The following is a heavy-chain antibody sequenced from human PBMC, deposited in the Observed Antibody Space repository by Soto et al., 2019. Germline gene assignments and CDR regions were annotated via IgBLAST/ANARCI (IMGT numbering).Heavy chain of an antibody. CDR1: GYTFTSYG. CDR3: ARDEGYDYIWGSYRSDYFDY. D-gene: IGHD3-16*02. J-gene: IGHJ4*02. V-gene: IGHV1-18*01. CDR2: ISAYNGNT. Sequence: ASVKVSCKASGYTFTSYGISWVRQAPGQGLEWMGWISAYNGNTNYAQKLQGRVTMTTDTSTSTAYMELRSLRSDDTAVYYCARDEGYDYIWGSYRSDYFDYWGQGTLVTVSS.